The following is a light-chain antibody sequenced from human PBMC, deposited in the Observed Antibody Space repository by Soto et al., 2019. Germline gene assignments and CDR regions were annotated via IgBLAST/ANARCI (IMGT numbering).Light chain of an antibody. J-gene: IGKJ4*01. CDR1: QSVSSSY. V-gene: IGKV3-20*01. CDR2: GAS. CDR3: QQYYSSPPLT. Sequence: EIVLTQSPGTLSLSPGERATLSCRASQSVSSSYLAWYQQKPGQAPRLLIYGASSRATGIPDRFSGSGSGIDFTLTISRLEPEDFAVYYCQQYYSSPPLTFGGGTKVEIK.